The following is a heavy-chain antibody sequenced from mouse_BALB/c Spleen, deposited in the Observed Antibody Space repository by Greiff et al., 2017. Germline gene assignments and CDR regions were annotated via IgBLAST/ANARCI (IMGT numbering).Heavy chain of an antibody. Sequence: EVHLVESGGDLVKPGGSLKLSCAASGFTFSSYGMSWVRQTPDKRLEWVATISSGGSYTYYPDSVKGRFTISRDNAKNTLYLQMSSLKSEDTAMYYCASADRGFTTATSYYYAMDYWGQGTSVTVSS. CDR1: GFTFSSYG. CDR3: ASADRGFTTATSYYYAMDY. V-gene: IGHV5-6*01. D-gene: IGHD1-2*01. CDR2: ISSGGSYT. J-gene: IGHJ4*01.